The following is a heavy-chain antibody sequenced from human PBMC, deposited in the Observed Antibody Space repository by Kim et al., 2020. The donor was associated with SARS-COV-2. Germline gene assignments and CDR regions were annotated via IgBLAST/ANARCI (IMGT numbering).Heavy chain of an antibody. CDR3: ARARSDFDSYAYCGGDCLEAYFDL. CDR2: IYYSGST. V-gene: IGHV4-59*13. D-gene: IGHD2-21*02. CDR1: GGSISSYY. J-gene: IGHJ2*01. Sequence: SETLSLTCTVSGGSISSYYWSWIRQPPGKGLEWIGYIYYSGSTNYNPSLKSRVTISVDTSKNQFSLKLSSVTAADTAVYYCARARSDFDSYAYCGGDCLEAYFDLWGRGTLVTVSS.